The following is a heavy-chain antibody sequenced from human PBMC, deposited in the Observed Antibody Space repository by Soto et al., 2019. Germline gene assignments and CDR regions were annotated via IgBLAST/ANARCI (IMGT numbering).Heavy chain of an antibody. J-gene: IGHJ4*02. D-gene: IGHD2-15*01. V-gene: IGHV1-18*01. Sequence: ASVKVSCKASGYTFTTYGVSWVRQAPGQGLEWMGWISAYSGSTNYAQHLQGRVTMTRDTSTSTLYMELRGLRSDDTAVYYCAREIESGEGKGLGYGNYYFGYWGQGTPVPVSS. CDR2: ISAYSGST. CDR1: GYTFTTYG. CDR3: AREIESGEGKGLGYGNYYFGY.